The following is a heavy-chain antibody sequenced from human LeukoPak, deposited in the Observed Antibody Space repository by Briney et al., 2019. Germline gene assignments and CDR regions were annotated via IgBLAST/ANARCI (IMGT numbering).Heavy chain of an antibody. J-gene: IGHJ4*02. CDR3: ARDSSGYSHGLGY. D-gene: IGHD3-22*01. Sequence: GGSLRLSCAASGFTFDDYAMHWVRQAPGKGLEWVSGISWNSGSIGYADSVKGRFTISRDNAKNSLYLQMNSLRAEDTALYYCARDSSGYSHGLGYWGQGTLVTVSS. CDR1: GFTFDDYA. V-gene: IGHV3-9*01. CDR2: ISWNSGSI.